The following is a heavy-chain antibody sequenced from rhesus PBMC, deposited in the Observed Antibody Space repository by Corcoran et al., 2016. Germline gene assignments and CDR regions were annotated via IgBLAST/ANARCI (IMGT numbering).Heavy chain of an antibody. CDR1: GFTFTELS. CDR3: ARARGLYNSLDV. Sequence: EVQLVQSGAEVKKPGASVTVSCKVSGFTFTELSMHWVRKAPGKGLEWMGGGDHVYGEIKHADKFQGRVTVTEDTSTDTAYMELSSLRSEDTAVYYCARARGLYNSLDVWGRGVLVTVSS. V-gene: IGHV1-156*01. CDR2: GDHVYGEI. J-gene: IGHJ5-2*02. D-gene: IGHD2-39*01.